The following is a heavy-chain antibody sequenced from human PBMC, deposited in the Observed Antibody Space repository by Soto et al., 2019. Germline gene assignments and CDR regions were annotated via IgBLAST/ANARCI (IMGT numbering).Heavy chain of an antibody. CDR1: GFTFSDDY. J-gene: IGHJ5*02. V-gene: IGHV3-11*01. CDR2: ISSGRSTI. CDR3: ARGRKQLGLDP. Sequence: PGGSLRLPCAASGFTFSDDYMSWIRQAPGKGLERVSSISSGRSTIYYAGSVKGRLTLSRDIAKNSLHLQMNSLRAEDTSVYYCARGRKQLGLDPWGQGTLVTVSS. D-gene: IGHD6-6*01.